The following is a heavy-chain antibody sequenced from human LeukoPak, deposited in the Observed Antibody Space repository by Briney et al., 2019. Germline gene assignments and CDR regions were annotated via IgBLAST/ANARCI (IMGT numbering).Heavy chain of an antibody. CDR3: ARDRDYYNSGGTMIDY. Sequence: GGSLRLSCAASGFTFSSHGMHWVRQAPGKGLEWVAVISYDGNKKYYADSVKGRFDISRDNSKHILYMQMNSLRTEDTAVYYCARDRDYYNSGGTMIDYWGQGTLVTVSS. J-gene: IGHJ4*02. CDR1: GFTFSSHG. V-gene: IGHV3-30*03. CDR2: ISYDGNKK. D-gene: IGHD6-19*01.